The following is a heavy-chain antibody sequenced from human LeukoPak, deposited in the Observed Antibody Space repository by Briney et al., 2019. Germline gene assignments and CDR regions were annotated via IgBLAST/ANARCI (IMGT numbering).Heavy chain of an antibody. CDR3: ARDRRYYDTANAFDI. Sequence: PGGSLRLSCVASGFTFSSYSMNWVRQAPGKGLEWVSYISSSSGTIYYADSVQGRFTVSRDNAKNSLSLQMNSLRDEDTAVYYCARDRRYYDTANAFDIWGQGTMVTVSS. V-gene: IGHV3-48*02. CDR2: ISSSSGTI. D-gene: IGHD3-22*01. CDR1: GFTFSSYS. J-gene: IGHJ3*02.